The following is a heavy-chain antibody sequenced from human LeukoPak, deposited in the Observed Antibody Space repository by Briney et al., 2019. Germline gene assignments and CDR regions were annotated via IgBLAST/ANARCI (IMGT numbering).Heavy chain of an antibody. CDR3: AREGIQLWLRDY. J-gene: IGHJ4*02. CDR2: ISSSSSYI. V-gene: IGHV3-21*01. CDR1: GFTFSSYS. D-gene: IGHD5-18*01. Sequence: PGGSLRLSCAASGFTFSSYSMNWVRQAPGKGLEWVSSISSSSSYIYYADSVKGRFTISRDNAKNSLYLQMNSLRVEDTAVYYCAREGIQLWLRDYWGQGTLVTVSS.